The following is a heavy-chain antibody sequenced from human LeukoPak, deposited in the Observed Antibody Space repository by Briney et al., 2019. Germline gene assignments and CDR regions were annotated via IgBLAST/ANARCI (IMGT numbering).Heavy chain of an antibody. CDR3: ASRSSSSSAVGAFDI. D-gene: IGHD6-6*01. J-gene: IGHJ3*02. CDR2: IYYSGST. V-gene: IGHV4-59*01. CDR1: GGSISGYY. Sequence: SETLSLTCTVSGGSISGYYWSWFRQPPGKGLEWIGYIYYSGSTNYNPSLKSRVTISVDTSKNQFSLRLSSVTAADTAVYFCASRSSSSSAVGAFDIWGQGTMVTVSS.